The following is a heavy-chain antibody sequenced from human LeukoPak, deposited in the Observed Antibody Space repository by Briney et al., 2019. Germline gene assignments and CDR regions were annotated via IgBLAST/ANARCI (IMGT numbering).Heavy chain of an antibody. J-gene: IGHJ5*02. V-gene: IGHV4-61*01. Sequence: SETLSLTCTVSGGSISSSSYYWSWIRQPPGKGLEWIGYIYYSGSTNYNPSLKSRVTISVDTSKNQFSLKLSSVTAADTAVYYCARDPQGWYGTFDPWGQGTLVTVSS. CDR2: IYYSGST. CDR3: ARDPQGWYGTFDP. D-gene: IGHD6-19*01. CDR1: GGSISSSSYY.